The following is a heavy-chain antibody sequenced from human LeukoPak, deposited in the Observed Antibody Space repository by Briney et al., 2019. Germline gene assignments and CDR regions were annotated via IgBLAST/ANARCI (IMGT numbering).Heavy chain of an antibody. CDR2: IYDSGST. CDR3: ARVVVVPAAMRGFFYYYGMDV. V-gene: IGHV4-61*05. D-gene: IGHD2-2*01. Sequence: PSETLSLTCTVSGGXTSSSRYYWGWIRQPPGKGLEWIGYIYDSGSTNYNPSLKSRVTISLDTSKNQFSLKLSSVTAADTAVYYCARVVVVPAAMRGFFYYYGMDVWGQGTTVTVSS. CDR1: GGXTSSSRYY. J-gene: IGHJ6*02.